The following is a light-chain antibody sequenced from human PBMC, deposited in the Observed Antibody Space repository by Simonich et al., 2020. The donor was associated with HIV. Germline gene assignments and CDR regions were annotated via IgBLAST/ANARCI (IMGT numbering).Light chain of an antibody. V-gene: IGKV3-15*01. CDR3: QQSYSTPLT. CDR2: GAS. J-gene: IGKJ4*01. Sequence: EIVMTQSPATLSVSPGERATLSCMASQSVSSDLAWYQHKPGQAPRLLIYGASTRATGIPARFSGSGSGTDFTLTISSLQPEDFATYYCQQSYSTPLTFGGGTKVEIK. CDR1: QSVSSD.